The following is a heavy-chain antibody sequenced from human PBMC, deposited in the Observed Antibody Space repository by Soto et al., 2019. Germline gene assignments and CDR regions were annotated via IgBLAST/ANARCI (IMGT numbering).Heavy chain of an antibody. J-gene: IGHJ4*02. CDR3: ASRDPGTSVDY. CDR2: IYRTGST. CDR1: GGSFTSNSW. V-gene: IGHV4-4*02. D-gene: IGHD1-7*01. Sequence: SETLSLTCAVSGGSFTSNSWWSWVRQPPGQGLEWIGEIYRTGSTNYNPSLKSRVTISLDKSENQFSLKVTSLTAADTAVYYCASRDPGTSVDYWGQGTLVTVSS.